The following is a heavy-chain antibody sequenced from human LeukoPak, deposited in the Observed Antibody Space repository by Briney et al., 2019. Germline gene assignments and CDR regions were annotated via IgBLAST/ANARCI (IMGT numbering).Heavy chain of an antibody. CDR3: ARARVGGGYDTNWFDP. D-gene: IGHD5-12*01. V-gene: IGHV1-69*13. Sequence: VASENVSCKACGGSLSRYANSWVRQAPAHGLEWVGGIVPIFGTANYAQKFQGRVTITADESTSTAYMELSSLRSEDTAVYYRARARVGGGYDTNWFDPWGQGTLVTVSS. CDR2: IVPIFGTA. J-gene: IGHJ5*02. CDR1: GGSLSRYA.